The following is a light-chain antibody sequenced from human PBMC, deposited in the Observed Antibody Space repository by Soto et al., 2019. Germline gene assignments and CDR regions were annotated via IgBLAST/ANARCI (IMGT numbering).Light chain of an antibody. J-gene: IGKJ2*03. CDR2: TAS. Sequence: DIQLTQSPTSLSASVGDRVTITCRASHSISNNLNWYQQKPGKAPNLLIYTASSLQSGVPSRFSGSGSGTDFTLTITSLQPEDFATYYCQQSYSTPYSGGQGTKLDIK. CDR3: QQSYSTPYS. CDR1: HSISNN. V-gene: IGKV1-39*01.